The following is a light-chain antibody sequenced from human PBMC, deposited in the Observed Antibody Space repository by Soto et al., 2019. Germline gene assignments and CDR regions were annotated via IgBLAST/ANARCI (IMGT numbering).Light chain of an antibody. J-gene: IGKJ3*01. CDR3: QHSAT. Sequence: EIMLTQSPGTVSLSPGDRATLSCRASQTVRSNSLVWYQQKRGQSPRLVIYDASSRPPGIPDRFSGSGSGTDFTLTISRLEPEDFAVYYCQHSATFGPGTTVDIK. CDR1: QTVRSNS. V-gene: IGKV3-20*01. CDR2: DAS.